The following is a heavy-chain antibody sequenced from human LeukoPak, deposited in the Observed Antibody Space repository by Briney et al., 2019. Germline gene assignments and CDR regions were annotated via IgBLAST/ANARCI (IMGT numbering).Heavy chain of an antibody. CDR2: IKSKTDGGTT. CDR1: GFTFSNAW. V-gene: IGHV3-15*01. D-gene: IGHD6-13*01. Sequence: GGSLRLSCAASGFTFSNAWMSWVRQAPGKGLEWVGRIKSKTDGGTTDYAAPVKGRFTISRDDSKNTLYLQMNSLKTEDTAVYYCTTEISSLYFNYYYYMDVWGKGTTVTVSS. CDR3: TTEISSLYFNYYYYMDV. J-gene: IGHJ6*03.